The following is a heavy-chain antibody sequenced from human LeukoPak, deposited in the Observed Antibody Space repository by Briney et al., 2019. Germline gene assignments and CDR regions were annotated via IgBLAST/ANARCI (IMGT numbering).Heavy chain of an antibody. CDR3: ARGSRSLYYYDSSGYYGNAFDI. CDR2: INHSGST. V-gene: IGHV4-34*01. J-gene: IGHJ3*02. D-gene: IGHD3-22*01. Sequence: PSETLSLTCAVYGGPFSGYYWSGIRQPPGKGLEGIGEINHSGSTNYNPSLKSRVAISVDTSKNQFSLKLSSVTAADTAVYYCARGSRSLYYYDSSGYYGNAFDIWGQGTMVTVSS. CDR1: GGPFSGYY.